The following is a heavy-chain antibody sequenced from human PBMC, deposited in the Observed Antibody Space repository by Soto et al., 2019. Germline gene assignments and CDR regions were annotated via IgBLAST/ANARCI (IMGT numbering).Heavy chain of an antibody. CDR3: ARESYDFWSGYLVPQDVGNWFDP. CDR2: IKQDGSEK. Sequence: GGSLRLSCAASGLTFSSYWMSWVRQAPGKGLEWVATIKQDGSEKYYVDSVKGRFTISRDNAKNSLYLQMNSLRAEDTAVYYCARESYDFWSGYLVPQDVGNWFDPWGQGTLVTVSS. CDR1: GLTFSSYW. J-gene: IGHJ5*02. D-gene: IGHD3-3*01. V-gene: IGHV3-7*01.